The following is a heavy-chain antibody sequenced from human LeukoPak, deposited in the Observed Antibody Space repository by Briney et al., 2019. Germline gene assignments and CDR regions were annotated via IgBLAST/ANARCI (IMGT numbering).Heavy chain of an antibody. Sequence: PSETLSLTCTVSGGSISSYYWSWIRQPAGKGLEWIGRIYTSGSTNYNPSLKSRVTMSVDTSKNQFSLKLSSVTAADTAVYYCARDLRDIPRGYNWFDPWGQGTLVTVSS. CDR1: GGSISSYY. D-gene: IGHD2-15*01. CDR3: ARDLRDIPRGYNWFDP. V-gene: IGHV4-4*07. CDR2: IYTSGST. J-gene: IGHJ5*02.